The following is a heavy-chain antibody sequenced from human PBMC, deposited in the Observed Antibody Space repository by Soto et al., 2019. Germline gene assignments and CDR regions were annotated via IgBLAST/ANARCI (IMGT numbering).Heavy chain of an antibody. Sequence: EVQLLESGGGLVQPGGSLRLSCAASGFTFSSYAMSWVRQAPGKGLEWVSAISGSGGSTYYADSVNGRFTISRDNSKNTLYLKMESLRAEDRTVYYCAKVYYGDLYWYFDRWGRGTLVTVSS. J-gene: IGHJ2*01. D-gene: IGHD4-17*01. CDR3: AKVYYGDLYWYFDR. CDR1: GFTFSSYA. V-gene: IGHV3-23*01. CDR2: ISGSGGST.